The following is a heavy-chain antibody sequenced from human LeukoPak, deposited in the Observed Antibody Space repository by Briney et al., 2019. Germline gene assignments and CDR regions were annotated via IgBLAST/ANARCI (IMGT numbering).Heavy chain of an antibody. CDR3: ARREGRSWSRKGNWFDP. D-gene: IGHD6-13*01. J-gene: IGHJ5*02. CDR2: IYYSGST. CDR1: GGSISSSCYY. V-gene: IGHV4-39*01. Sequence: SETLSLTCTVSGGSISSSCYYWGWSRQPPGKGLEWIGSIYYSGSTYYNPSLKSRVTISVDTSKSQFSLKLSPVTAADTAVYYCARREGRSWSRKGNWFDPWGQGTLVTVSS.